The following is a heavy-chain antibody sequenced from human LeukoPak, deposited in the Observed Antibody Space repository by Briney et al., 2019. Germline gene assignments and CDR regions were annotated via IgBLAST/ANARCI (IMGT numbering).Heavy chain of an antibody. V-gene: IGHV1-2*02. CDR1: GGTFSSYA. Sequence: ASVKVSCKASGGTFSSYAIGWVRQAPGQGLEWMGWINPNSGVTDYAQNFQGRVTMTRDTSISTAYVELSRLRSDDTAVYYCARGTGEGYTYGRYYFDYWGQGTLVTVSS. D-gene: IGHD5-18*01. J-gene: IGHJ4*02. CDR2: INPNSGVT. CDR3: ARGTGEGYTYGRYYFDY.